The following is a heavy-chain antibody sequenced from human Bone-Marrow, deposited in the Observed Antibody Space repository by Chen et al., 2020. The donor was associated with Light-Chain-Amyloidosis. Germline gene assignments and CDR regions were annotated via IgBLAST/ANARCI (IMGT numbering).Heavy chain of an antibody. V-gene: IGHV3-23*04. CDR2: ISGSGGSR. CDR1: GFAFSSYA. CDR3: AKDISYDDILPGYPADAFDI. Sequence: EVQLVESGGGLLQRGGSLRLSCAASGFAFSSYAMRWVRQAPGKGGEWVSTISGSGGSRYYGDSVKCRLSISRDNSKNALLVKMNSLRAEDTAVYYCAKDISYDDILPGYPADAFDIWGQGTMVTVSS. J-gene: IGHJ3*02. D-gene: IGHD3-9*01.